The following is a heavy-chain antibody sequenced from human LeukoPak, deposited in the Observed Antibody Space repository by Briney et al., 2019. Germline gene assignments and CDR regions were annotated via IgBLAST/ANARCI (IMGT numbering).Heavy chain of an antibody. CDR2: INPNSGGT. V-gene: IGHV1-2*02. D-gene: IGHD6-13*01. J-gene: IGHJ4*02. CDR1: GYTFTGYY. Sequence: ASVEVSCKASGYTFTGYYMHWVRQAPGQGLEWMGWINPNSGGTNYAQKFQGRVTMTRDTSISTAYMELSRLRSDDTAVYYCARGGAAAGIFGEYWGQGTLVTVSS. CDR3: ARGGAAAGIFGEY.